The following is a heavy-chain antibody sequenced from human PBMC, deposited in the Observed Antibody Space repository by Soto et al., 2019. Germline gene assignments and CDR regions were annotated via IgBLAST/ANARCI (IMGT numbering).Heavy chain of an antibody. CDR1: GFTFSSYW. Sequence: GGSLRLSCAASGFTFSSYWMHWVRQAPGKGLVWVSRINSDGSTTTYADSVKGRFTFPRDNAKNTLYLQMNSLRAEDTSVYYCARARYCIGGSCYSDYWGQGTLVTVSS. V-gene: IGHV3-74*01. CDR2: INSDGSTT. J-gene: IGHJ4*02. D-gene: IGHD2-15*01. CDR3: ARARYCIGGSCYSDY.